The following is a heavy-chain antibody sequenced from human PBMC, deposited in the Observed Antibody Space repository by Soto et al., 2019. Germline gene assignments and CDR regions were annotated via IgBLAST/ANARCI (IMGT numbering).Heavy chain of an antibody. J-gene: IGHJ3*02. CDR3: ARIIGYCRNNDCDWTFEI. CDR1: GYSFISYW. D-gene: IGHD2-15*01. CDR2: FYPGDSTS. V-gene: IGHV5-51*01. Sequence: GESLKISCKTSGYSFISYWVAWVRQLPGKGLEWIGTFYPGDSTSTYSPSFQGQVTISVDKSISTAYLQLRSLKASDTAMYYCARIIGYCRNNDCDWTFEIWGEETTVTIS.